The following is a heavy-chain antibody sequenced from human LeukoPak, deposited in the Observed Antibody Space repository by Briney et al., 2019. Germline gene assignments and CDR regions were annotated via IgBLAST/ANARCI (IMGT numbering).Heavy chain of an antibody. V-gene: IGHV3-49*04. CDR3: TRVGITMVRGVILYNWFDP. CDR1: GFTFGDYA. D-gene: IGHD3-10*01. Sequence: PGGSLRLSCTASGFTFGDYAMSWVRQAPGKGLEWVGFIRSKAYGGTTEYAASVKGRFTISRDDSKSIAYLQMNSLKTEDTAVYYCTRVGITMVRGVILYNWFDPWGQGTLVTVSS. CDR2: IRSKAYGGTT. J-gene: IGHJ5*02.